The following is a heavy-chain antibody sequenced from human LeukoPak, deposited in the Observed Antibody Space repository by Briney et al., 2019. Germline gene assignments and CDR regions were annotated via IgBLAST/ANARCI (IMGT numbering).Heavy chain of an antibody. CDR1: GFSFSSYW. D-gene: IGHD2-2*01. V-gene: IGHV3-74*01. J-gene: IGHJ4*02. CDR3: ARDVQGGYCSSASCYSDY. CDR2: INSDGSST. Sequence: GGSLRLSCAASGFSFSSYWMHWVRQAPGKGLVWVSRINSDGSSTIYADSVGGRFTISRDNSKNTLYLQMNSLRVDDTAVYYCARDVQGGYCSSASCYSDYWGQGTLVTVSS.